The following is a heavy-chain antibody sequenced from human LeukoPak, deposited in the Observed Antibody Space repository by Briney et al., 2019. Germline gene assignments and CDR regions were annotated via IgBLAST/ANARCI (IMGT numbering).Heavy chain of an antibody. V-gene: IGHV4-39*07. Sequence: SSETLSLTCTVSGGSISSSSYYWGWIRQPPGKGLEWIGSIYYSGSTYYNPSLKSRVTISVDTSKNQFSLKLTSVIAADTAVYYCARETHTNGYNDAFHIWGQGTMVTVSS. D-gene: IGHD2-8*01. CDR2: IYYSGST. J-gene: IGHJ3*02. CDR3: ARETHTNGYNDAFHI. CDR1: GGSISSSSYY.